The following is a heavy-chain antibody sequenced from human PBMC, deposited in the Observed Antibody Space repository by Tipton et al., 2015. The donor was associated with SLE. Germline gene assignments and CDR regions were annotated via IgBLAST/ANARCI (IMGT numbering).Heavy chain of an antibody. V-gene: IGHV4-39*01. D-gene: IGHD2-15*01. CDR1: GGSISSSSYY. J-gene: IGHJ3*02. Sequence: TLSLTCTVSGGSISSSSYYWGWIRQPPGKGLEWIGSIYYSGSTYYNPSLKSRVTISVDTSKNQFSLKLSSVTAADTAVYYCARARSVDRDSDAFDIWGQGTMVTVSS. CDR2: IYYSGST. CDR3: ARARSVDRDSDAFDI.